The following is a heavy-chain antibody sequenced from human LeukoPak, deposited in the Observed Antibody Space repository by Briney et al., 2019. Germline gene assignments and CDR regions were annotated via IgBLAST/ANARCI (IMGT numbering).Heavy chain of an antibody. J-gene: IGHJ4*02. CDR2: MYYSGST. Sequence: SETLSLTCTVSGGSISSGGYYWSWIRQHPGKGLEWIRYMYYSGSTYYNPSLKSRVTISVDTSKNQFSLKLISVTAADTAVYYCPSLGGDCSSTSCYAYFDYWDQGTLVTVSS. CDR1: GGSISSGGYY. D-gene: IGHD2-2*01. CDR3: PSLGGDCSSTSCYAYFDY. V-gene: IGHV4-31*03.